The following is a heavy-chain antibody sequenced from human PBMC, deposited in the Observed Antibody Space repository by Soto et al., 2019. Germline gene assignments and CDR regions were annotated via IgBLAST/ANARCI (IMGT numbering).Heavy chain of an antibody. V-gene: IGHV3-11*01. D-gene: IGHD3-16*01. CDR2: ISGSGSDI. CDR1: GFTFSDDY. J-gene: IGHJ4*02. Sequence: QVLLVESGGGLVKPGGSLRLSCATSGFTFSDDYMTWIRQAPGKGLEWISYISGSGSDIYYADSVKGRFTVSRDNAKNSRYLQMSSLRAEDTAVYYCAGDVQYYASDFWGQGTLVTVSS. CDR3: AGDVQYYASDF.